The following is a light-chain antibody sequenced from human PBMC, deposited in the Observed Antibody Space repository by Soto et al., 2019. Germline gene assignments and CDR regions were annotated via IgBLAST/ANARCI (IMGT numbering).Light chain of an antibody. Sequence: EIVLTQSPGTLSLSPGESATLSCRASQSVDNNYVAWYQQKPGQAPTLLIHGASYRAAGIPDRFSGSGSGTDFTLTISRLEPEDFAVFHWQQYGNSPYTFGQGTKLEI. CDR1: QSVDNNY. J-gene: IGKJ2*01. CDR3: QQYGNSPYT. V-gene: IGKV3-20*01. CDR2: GAS.